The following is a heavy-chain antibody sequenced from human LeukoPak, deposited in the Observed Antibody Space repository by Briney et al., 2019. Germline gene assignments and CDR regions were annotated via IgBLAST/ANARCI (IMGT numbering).Heavy chain of an antibody. Sequence: ASVKVSCKASGYTFTSYGISWVRQAPGQGLEWMGWISAYNGNTNYAQRLQGRVTMTTDTSTSTAYMELRSLRSDDTAVYYCARDMMFGGEDSSDYWGQGTLVTVSS. J-gene: IGHJ4*02. D-gene: IGHD3/OR15-3a*01. CDR1: GYTFTSYG. V-gene: IGHV1-18*01. CDR2: ISAYNGNT. CDR3: ARDMMFGGEDSSDY.